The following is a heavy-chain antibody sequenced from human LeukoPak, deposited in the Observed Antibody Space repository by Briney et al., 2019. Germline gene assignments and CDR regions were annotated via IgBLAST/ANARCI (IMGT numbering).Heavy chain of an antibody. CDR3: AKRDSSGSYYFDY. J-gene: IGHJ4*02. D-gene: IGHD3-22*01. Sequence: GRSLRLSCAAPGFTFSSYGMHWVRKSPGKGLEWVAVITSDGSNKFYAHSVRGRFTISRDSFRNTLYRQMNSLIPEDTAVYYCAKRDSSGSYYFDYWGQGTLVTVSS. CDR1: GFTFSSYG. V-gene: IGHV3-30*18. CDR2: ITSDGSNK.